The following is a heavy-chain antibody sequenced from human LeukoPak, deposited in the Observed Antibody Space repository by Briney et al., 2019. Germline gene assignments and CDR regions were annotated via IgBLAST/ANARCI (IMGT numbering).Heavy chain of an antibody. D-gene: IGHD3-22*01. CDR1: GDSITSGSYY. J-gene: IGHJ1*01. V-gene: IGHV4-39*07. CDR2: IYSTGST. Sequence: SETLSLTCSVSGDSITSGSYYWGWIRQTPGKGLEWIGNIYSTGSTSFNPSFKSRITMSVDTSKSQFSLKLNSVTAADTAVYFCARDSGFWLFWGQGTLVTVSS. CDR3: ARDSGFWLF.